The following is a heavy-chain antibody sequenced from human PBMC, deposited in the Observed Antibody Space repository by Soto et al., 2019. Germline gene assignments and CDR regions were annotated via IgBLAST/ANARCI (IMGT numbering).Heavy chain of an antibody. CDR3: ARVQLGYSYGPIDY. V-gene: IGHV1-3*05. Sequence: QVQLVQSGAEEKKPGASVKVSCKASGYTFTSYVMHWVRQAPGQRLEWMGWINAGNDNTKYSQKFQGRVTITRDTSASTAYMELSSLRSEDTAVYYCARVQLGYSYGPIDYWGQGTLVTVSS. CDR2: INAGNDNT. CDR1: GYTFTSYV. D-gene: IGHD5-18*01. J-gene: IGHJ4*02.